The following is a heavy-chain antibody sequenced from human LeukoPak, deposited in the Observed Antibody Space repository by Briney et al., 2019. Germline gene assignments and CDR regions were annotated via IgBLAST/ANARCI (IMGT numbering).Heavy chain of an antibody. CDR1: GFTFSSYG. J-gene: IGHJ4*02. CDR3: AKDFRVQLWSPPLSDY. V-gene: IGHV3-30*18. D-gene: IGHD5-18*01. Sequence: GGSLRLSCAASGFTFSSYGMHWVRQAPGKGLEWVAVISYDGSNKYNADSVKGRFTISRDNSKNTLYLQMNSLRAEDTAVYYCAKDFRVQLWSPPLSDYWGQGTLVTVSS. CDR2: ISYDGSNK.